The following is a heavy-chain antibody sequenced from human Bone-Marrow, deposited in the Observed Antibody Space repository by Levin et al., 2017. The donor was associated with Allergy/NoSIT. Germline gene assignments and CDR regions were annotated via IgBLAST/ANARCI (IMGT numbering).Heavy chain of an antibody. Sequence: ASVKVSCKVSGYTFTDYYMHWVQQAPGKGLEWMGLVDPEDGETIYAEKFQGRVTITADTSTDTAYMELSSLRSEDTAVYYCATVTSSGYDDYWGQGTLVTVSS. CDR1: GYTFTDYY. D-gene: IGHD3-22*01. V-gene: IGHV1-69-2*01. CDR3: ATVTSSGYDDY. CDR2: VDPEDGET. J-gene: IGHJ4*02.